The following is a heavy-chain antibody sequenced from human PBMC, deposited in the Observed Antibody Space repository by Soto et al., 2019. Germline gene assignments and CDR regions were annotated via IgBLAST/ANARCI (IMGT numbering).Heavy chain of an antibody. J-gene: IGHJ4*02. Sequence: QVQLVESGGGVVQPGRSLRLSCAASGFTFSSYAMHWVRQAPGKGLEWVAVISYDGSNKYYADSVKGRFTISRDNFKNTLYLHMNSLSAEDTAVYYCARDKSPYSSGWHNRHFDYWGQGTLVTVSS. CDR1: GFTFSSYA. V-gene: IGHV3-30-3*01. D-gene: IGHD6-19*01. CDR2: ISYDGSNK. CDR3: ARDKSPYSSGWHNRHFDY.